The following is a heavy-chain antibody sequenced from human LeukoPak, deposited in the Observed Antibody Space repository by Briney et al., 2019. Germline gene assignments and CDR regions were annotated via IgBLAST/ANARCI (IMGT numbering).Heavy chain of an antibody. Sequence: GGSLRLSCAASGFTFDDYGLSWVRQAPGKGLEWVSGINWNGGSTGYADSVKGRFSISRDNSKNTLYLQMNSLRAEDTAVYYCARDTTTFDYWGQGTLVTVSS. CDR2: INWNGGST. CDR1: GFTFDDYG. D-gene: IGHD1-1*01. CDR3: ARDTTTFDY. J-gene: IGHJ4*02. V-gene: IGHV3-20*04.